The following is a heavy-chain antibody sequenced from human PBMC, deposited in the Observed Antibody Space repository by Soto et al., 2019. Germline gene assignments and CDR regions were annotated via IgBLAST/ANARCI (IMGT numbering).Heavy chain of an antibody. CDR3: ARGDYYDYIWGSYRYAAGDY. V-gene: IGHV3-48*01. D-gene: IGHD3-16*02. CDR1: GFTFSSYS. CDR2: ISSSSSTI. Sequence: GGSLRLSCAASGFTFSSYSMNWVRQAPGKGLEWVSYISSSSSTIYYADSVKGRFTISRDNAKNSLYLQMNSLRAEDTAVYYCARGDYYDYIWGSYRYAAGDYWGQGTLVTVSS. J-gene: IGHJ4*02.